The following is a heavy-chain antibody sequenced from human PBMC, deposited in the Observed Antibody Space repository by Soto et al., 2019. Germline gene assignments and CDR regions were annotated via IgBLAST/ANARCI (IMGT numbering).Heavy chain of an antibody. Sequence: GGSLRLSCAASGFTFSSYSMNWVRQAPGKGLEWVSSISSSSSYIYYADSVKGRFTISRDNAKNSLYLQMNSLRAEDTAVYYCARDRDDDPPAFDIWGQGTMVPVSS. V-gene: IGHV3-21*01. CDR1: GFTFSSYS. D-gene: IGHD1-1*01. CDR3: ARDRDDDPPAFDI. J-gene: IGHJ3*02. CDR2: ISSSSSYI.